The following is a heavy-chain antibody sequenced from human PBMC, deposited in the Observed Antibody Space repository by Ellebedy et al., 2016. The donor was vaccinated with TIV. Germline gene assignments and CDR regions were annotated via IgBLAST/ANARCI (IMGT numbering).Heavy chain of an antibody. CDR3: AKDRVGGDGRWVFDL. V-gene: IGHV3-23*01. D-gene: IGHD3-16*01. Sequence: GESLKISCEASGFTFSAFAMGWVRQTPGKGLEWVSGTYGTGRSTFYADSVKGRFTISRDNSKNTLYLQMNSLRAEDTAIYYCAKDRVGGDGRWVFDLWGQGTMVTVSS. CDR2: TYGTGRST. J-gene: IGHJ3*01. CDR1: GFTFSAFA.